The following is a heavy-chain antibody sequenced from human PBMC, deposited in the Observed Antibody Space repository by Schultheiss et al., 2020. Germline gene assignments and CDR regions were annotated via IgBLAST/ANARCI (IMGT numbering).Heavy chain of an antibody. V-gene: IGHV4-30-4*01. CDR3: AKSSASTPGVIDY. D-gene: IGHD2-15*01. CDR2: IYYSGST. Sequence: SQPLSLTCTVSGGSISSGDYYWSWIRQPPGKGLEWIGYIYYSGSTYYNPSLKSRVTISVDTSKNQFSLKLSSVTAADTAVYYCAKSSASTPGVIDYWGQGTLVTVSS. J-gene: IGHJ4*02. CDR1: GGSISSGDYY.